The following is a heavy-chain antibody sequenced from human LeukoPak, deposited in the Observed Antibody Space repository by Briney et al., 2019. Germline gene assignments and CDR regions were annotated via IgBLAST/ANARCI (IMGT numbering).Heavy chain of an antibody. V-gene: IGHV3-48*01. J-gene: IGHJ5*02. D-gene: IGHD3-10*01. CDR3: ARDGHYYGSGSYPNWFDP. Sequence: GGSLRLSCAASGFTFSSYSMNWVRQAPGKGLEWVSYISSSSSTIYYADSVKGRFTISRDNAKNSLYLQMNSLRAEDTAVYYCARDGHYYGSGSYPNWFDPWGQGTLVTVSS. CDR1: GFTFSSYS. CDR2: ISSSSSTI.